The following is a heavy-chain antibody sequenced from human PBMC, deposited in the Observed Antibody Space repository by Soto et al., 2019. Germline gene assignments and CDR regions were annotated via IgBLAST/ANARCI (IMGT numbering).Heavy chain of an antibody. Sequence: GVSLRLSCAASGFTFSSYGMHWVRQSPGKGLEWVAVIWYDGSNKYYADSVKGRFTISRDNSKNTLYLQMNSLRAEDTAVYSCGRYPTGSTAMVGYYYYGMDVWGQGTTVTVSS. CDR2: IWYDGSNK. CDR1: GFTFSSYG. J-gene: IGHJ6*02. V-gene: IGHV3-33*01. CDR3: GRYPTGSTAMVGYYYYGMDV. D-gene: IGHD5-18*01.